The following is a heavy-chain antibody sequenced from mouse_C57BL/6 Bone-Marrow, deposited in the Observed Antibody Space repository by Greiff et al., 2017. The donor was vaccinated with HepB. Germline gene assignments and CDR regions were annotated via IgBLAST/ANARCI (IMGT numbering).Heavy chain of an antibody. Sequence: QVQLKQSGAELARPGASVKLSCKASGYTFTSYGISWVKQRTGQGLEWIGEIYPRSGNTYYNEKFKGKATLTADKSSSTAYMELRSLTSEDSAVYFCARWGVPVPYDYDYWGQGTTLTVSS. D-gene: IGHD2-4*01. J-gene: IGHJ2*01. CDR2: IYPRSGNT. V-gene: IGHV1-81*01. CDR3: ARWGVPVPYDYDY. CDR1: GYTFTSYG.